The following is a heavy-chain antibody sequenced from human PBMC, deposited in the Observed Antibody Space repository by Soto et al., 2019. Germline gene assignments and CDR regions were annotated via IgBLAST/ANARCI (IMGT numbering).Heavy chain of an antibody. D-gene: IGHD3-3*01. J-gene: IGHJ4*02. V-gene: IGHV4-34*01. Sequence: QVQLQQWGAGLLKPSETLSLTCAVYGGSFSGYYWSWIRQPPGKGLEWLGEINHSGSTNYNPSLKSRVTISVDTSKNQFSLKLSSVTAADTAVYYCARFRTIDAWYYDFWSGYYGNFDYWGQGTLVTVSS. CDR3: ARFRTIDAWYYDFWSGYYGNFDY. CDR1: GGSFSGYY. CDR2: INHSGST.